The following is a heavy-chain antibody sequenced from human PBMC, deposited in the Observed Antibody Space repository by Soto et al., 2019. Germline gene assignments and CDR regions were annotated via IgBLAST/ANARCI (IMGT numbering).Heavy chain of an antibody. Sequence: EVVLLESGGGLVQPGGSLRLSCEVSGVAFSFDSMSWVRQAPGKGLEWVASISGNGGTTYYAASGKGRFTFSRDNSKNTVYLQMNSLRGEDTAVYYCAKDRGGFTSGWEFFDFWGQGTLVTVSS. CDR2: ISGNGGTT. D-gene: IGHD6-19*01. J-gene: IGHJ4*02. CDR3: AKDRGGFTSGWEFFDF. V-gene: IGHV3-23*01. CDR1: GVAFSFDS.